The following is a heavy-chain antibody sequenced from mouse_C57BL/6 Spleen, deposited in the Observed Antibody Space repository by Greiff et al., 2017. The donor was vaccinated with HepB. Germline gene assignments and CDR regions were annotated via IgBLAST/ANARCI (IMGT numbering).Heavy chain of an antibody. J-gene: IGHJ2*01. CDR1: GYTFTEYT. V-gene: IGHV1-62-2*01. CDR3: AGHEVPQLGRGGLDY. Sequence: VQLQQSGAELVKPGASVKLSCKASGYTFTEYTIHWVKQRSGQGLEWIGWFYPGSGSIKYNEKFKDKATLTADKSSSTVYMELSRLTSEDAAVYFCAGHEVPQLGRGGLDYWGQGTTLTVSS. CDR2: FYPGSGSI. D-gene: IGHD4-1*02.